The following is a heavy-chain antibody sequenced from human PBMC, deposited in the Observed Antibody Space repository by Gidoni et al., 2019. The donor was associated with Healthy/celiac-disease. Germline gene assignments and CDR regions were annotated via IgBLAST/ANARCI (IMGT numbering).Heavy chain of an antibody. CDR2: ISWNRGSI. CDR3: AKVGEGGYYETYWYFDL. J-gene: IGHJ2*01. V-gene: IGHV3-9*01. CDR1: GFTFDDSA. Sequence: EVQLVESGGGLVQPGRSLRLSCAASGFTFDDSAMHWVRQAPGKCLEWVSGISWNRGSIGYADSVKGRFTISRDNAKNSLDLQMNSLRAEDTALYDCAKVGEGGYYETYWYFDLWGRGTLVTVSS. D-gene: IGHD1-26*01.